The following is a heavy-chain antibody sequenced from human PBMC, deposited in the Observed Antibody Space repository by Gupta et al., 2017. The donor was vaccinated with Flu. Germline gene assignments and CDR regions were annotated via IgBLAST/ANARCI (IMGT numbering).Heavy chain of an antibody. CDR2: ININSGGT. J-gene: IGHJ4*02. D-gene: IGHD6-19*01. CDR1: GFTFTDYH. CDR3: ARPSVPNTSGWFVFDS. Sequence: VQLVQSGAGVKKPGASVKVFCKTSGFTFTDYHIHWVRQAPGQGPEWMGWININSGGTEFAQKFQGRVTMTRDTSINTAYMEVTRLRSDDTAVYCCARPSVPNTSGWFVFDSWGQGTLVTVSS. V-gene: IGHV1-2*02.